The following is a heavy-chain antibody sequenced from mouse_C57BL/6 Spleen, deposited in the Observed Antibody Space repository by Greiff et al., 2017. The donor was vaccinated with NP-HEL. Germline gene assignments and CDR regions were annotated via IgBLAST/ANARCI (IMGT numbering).Heavy chain of an antibody. CDR1: GFSLTSYG. V-gene: IGHV2-2*01. CDR3: ARNLDGYFDY. CDR2: IWSGGST. D-gene: IGHD2-3*01. J-gene: IGHJ2*01. Sequence: QVQLQQSGPGLVQPSQSLSITCTVSGFSLTSYGVHWVRQSPGKGLEWLGVIWSGGSTDYNAAFISRLSISKDNSKSQVFLKMNSLQTDDTARYYCARNLDGYFDYWGQGTTLTVSS.